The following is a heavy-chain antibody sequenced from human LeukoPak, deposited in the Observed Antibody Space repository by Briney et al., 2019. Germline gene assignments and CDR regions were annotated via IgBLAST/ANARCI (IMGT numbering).Heavy chain of an antibody. D-gene: IGHD2-2*02. CDR2: ISGSGGST. V-gene: IGHV3-23*01. CDR3: AKVASRLIVVVPAAIGFYFDY. Sequence: GGSLRLSCAASGFTFSSYVMSWVRQAPGKGLEWVSAISGSGGSTYYADSVKGRFTISRDNSKNTLYLQMNSLRAEDTAVYYCAKVASRLIVVVPAAIGFYFDYWGQGTLVTVSS. CDR1: GFTFSSYV. J-gene: IGHJ4*02.